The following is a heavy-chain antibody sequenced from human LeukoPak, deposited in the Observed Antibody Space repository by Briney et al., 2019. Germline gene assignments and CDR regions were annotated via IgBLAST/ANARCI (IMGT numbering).Heavy chain of an antibody. D-gene: IGHD1-26*01. Sequence: PSETLSLTCTVSGGSISSGSYYWSWIRQPAGKGLEWIGRIYTSGSSNYNPSLKSRVTISVDTSKNQFSLKLSSVTAADTAVYYCARARGVVGATTAGIVGSNWGQGTLVTVSS. CDR2: IYTSGSS. V-gene: IGHV4-61*02. J-gene: IGHJ4*02. CDR3: ARARGVVGATTAGIVGSN. CDR1: GGSISSGSYY.